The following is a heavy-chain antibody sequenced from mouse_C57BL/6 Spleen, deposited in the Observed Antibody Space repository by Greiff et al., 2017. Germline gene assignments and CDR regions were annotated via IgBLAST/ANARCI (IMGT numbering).Heavy chain of an antibody. D-gene: IGHD1-1*01. J-gene: IGHJ4*01. CDR1: GYTFTSYW. V-gene: IGHV1-7*01. CDR2: INPSSGYT. CDR3: ARVTTVVAPLMDY. Sequence: QVQLKESGAELAKPGASVKLSCKASGYTFTSYWMHWVKQRPGQGLEWIGYINPSSGYTKYNQKFKDKATFTADKSSRTAYMQLSSLTYEDSAVYYCARVTTVVAPLMDYWGQGTSVTVSS.